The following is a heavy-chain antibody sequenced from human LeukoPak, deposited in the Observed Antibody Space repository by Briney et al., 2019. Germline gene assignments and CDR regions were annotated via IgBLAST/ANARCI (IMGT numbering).Heavy chain of an antibody. Sequence: GGSLRLSCAAPGFTFSSYAMSWVRQAPGKGLEWVSAISGSGGSTYSADSVKGRFTISRDNSKNTLYLQMNSLRAEDTAVYYCAKDLNRIVGAPEPFDYWGQGTLVTVSS. V-gene: IGHV3-23*01. CDR1: GFTFSSYA. CDR2: ISGSGGST. J-gene: IGHJ4*02. CDR3: AKDLNRIVGAPEPFDY. D-gene: IGHD1-26*01.